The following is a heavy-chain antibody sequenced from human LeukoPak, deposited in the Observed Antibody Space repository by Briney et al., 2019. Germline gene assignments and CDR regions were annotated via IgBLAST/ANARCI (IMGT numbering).Heavy chain of an antibody. V-gene: IGHV4-39*07. CDR2: IYYSGST. CDR3: ARFLSSGWYGYWYFDL. CDR1: GGSISRSRDY. Sequence: PSETLSLTCTVSGGSISRSRDYWGWIRQPPGKGLEWIGSIYYSGSTYYNPSLKSRVTISGDTSKNRFSLKLSSVTAADTAVYYCARFLSSGWYGYWYFDLWGRGTLVTVSS. D-gene: IGHD6-19*01. J-gene: IGHJ2*01.